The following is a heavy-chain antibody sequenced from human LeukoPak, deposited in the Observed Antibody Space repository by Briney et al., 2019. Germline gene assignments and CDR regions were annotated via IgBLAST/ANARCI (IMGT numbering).Heavy chain of an antibody. J-gene: IGHJ4*02. CDR1: GGSISSSNW. V-gene: IGHV4-4*02. CDR3: ALYSYGYTSSPDYFDY. Sequence: SETLSLTCAVSGGSISSSNWWSWVRQPPGKGLEWIGEIYHSGSTNYNPSLKSRVTISVDKSKNQFSLKLSSVTAADTAVYYCALYSYGYTSSPDYFDYWGQGTLVTVSS. D-gene: IGHD5-18*01. CDR2: IYHSGST.